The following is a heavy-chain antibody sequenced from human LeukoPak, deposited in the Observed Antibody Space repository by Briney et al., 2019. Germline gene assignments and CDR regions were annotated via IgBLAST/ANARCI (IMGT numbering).Heavy chain of an antibody. Sequence: SETLSLTRTVSGGSISSYYWSWIRKPPRKGLEWIGYIYTSGSTNYNPSLKSRVTISVDTSKNQFSLKLSSVTGADTAVYYCARGLTHVGATRINWFDPWAREPWSPSPQ. CDR1: GGSISSYY. V-gene: IGHV4-4*09. D-gene: IGHD1-26*01. CDR2: IYTSGST. J-gene: IGHJ5*02. CDR3: ARGLTHVGATRINWFDP.